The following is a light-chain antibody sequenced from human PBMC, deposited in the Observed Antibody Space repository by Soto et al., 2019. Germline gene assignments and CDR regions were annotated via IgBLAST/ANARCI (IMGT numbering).Light chain of an antibody. CDR3: QQYTDWHLT. CDR2: GIS. J-gene: IGKJ1*01. V-gene: IGKV3D-20*02. Sequence: EVVMTQSPATLSVSPGERATLSCRASRSVASNYLAWYQQKPGQAPRLLMYGISSRATGVPDRFSGSGSGTDFTLTISRLEPVDFEVYYCQQYTDWHLTFGQGTKVDIX. CDR1: RSVASNY.